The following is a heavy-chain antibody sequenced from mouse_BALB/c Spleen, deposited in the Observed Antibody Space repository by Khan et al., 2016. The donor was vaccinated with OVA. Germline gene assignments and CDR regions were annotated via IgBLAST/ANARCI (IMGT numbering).Heavy chain of an antibody. CDR2: IYPGSGNI. CDR1: GYTFTDYY. CDR3: ARKWAAWFPY. J-gene: IGHJ3*01. V-gene: IGHV1-77*01. Sequence: QVQLKQSGAELARPGASVKLSCKASGYTFTDYYINWMKQRTGQGLEWIGEIYPGSGNIYYNEKFKGKATLTADKSSSTAYMQLSSLTSEDSAVYFCARKWAAWFPYWGQGTLVTVSA.